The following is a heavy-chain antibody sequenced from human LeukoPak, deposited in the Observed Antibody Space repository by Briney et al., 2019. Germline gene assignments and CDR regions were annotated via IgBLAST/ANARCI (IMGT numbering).Heavy chain of an antibody. V-gene: IGHV3-74*01. CDR2: INTDGSST. D-gene: IGHD6-13*01. Sequence: GGSLRLSGAASGFTFSNYWMFWVRQAPGKGLVWVSRINTDGSSTSYADSVKGRFTISRDNAKNTLYLQMSSLRAEDTAVYYCAREGAAATGTPWGQGTLVTVSS. CDR1: GFTFSNYW. J-gene: IGHJ5*02. CDR3: AREGAAATGTP.